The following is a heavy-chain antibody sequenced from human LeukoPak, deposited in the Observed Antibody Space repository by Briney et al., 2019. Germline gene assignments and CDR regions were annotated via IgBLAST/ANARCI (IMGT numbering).Heavy chain of an antibody. CDR2: ISGSGGST. D-gene: IGHD6-13*01. V-gene: IGHV3-23*01. CDR1: GFTFSSYA. Sequence: PGGSLRLSCVVSGFTFSSYAMSWVRQAPGKGLEWVSGISGSGGSTYYADSVKGRFTISRDNTKNTLYLQMNSLRAEDTAVYYCARSDITLVHDYWGQGTLVTVSS. J-gene: IGHJ4*02. CDR3: ARSDITLVHDY.